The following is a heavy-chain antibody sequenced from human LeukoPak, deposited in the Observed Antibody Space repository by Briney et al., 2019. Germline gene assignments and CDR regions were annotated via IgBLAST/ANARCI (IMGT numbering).Heavy chain of an antibody. CDR1: GYTFITYP. J-gene: IGHJ4*02. CDR3: ARGETTGYCFV. CDR2: IDTKTGNP. Sequence: ASVKVSCKASGYTFITYPMNWVRQAPGRRPEWMGWIDTKTGNPTYAQGFTGRFVFSLDTSVSTAYLQISGLKADDTAVYYCARGETTGYCFVWGQGTLVTVSS. V-gene: IGHV7-4-1*02. D-gene: IGHD3-9*01.